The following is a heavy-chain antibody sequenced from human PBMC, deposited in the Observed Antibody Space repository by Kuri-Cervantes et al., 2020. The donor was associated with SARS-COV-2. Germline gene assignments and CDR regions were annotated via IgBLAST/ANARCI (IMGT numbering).Heavy chain of an antibody. CDR2: ISSSSSTI. V-gene: IGHV3-48*01. D-gene: IGHD6-19*01. J-gene: IGHJ4*02. CDR3: ARIASSSGWENFDY. CDR1: GFTFSSYS. Sequence: GESLKISCAASGFTFSSYSMNWVRQAPGKGLEWVSYISSSSSTIYYADSVKGRFTISGDNAKNSLYLQMNSLRAEDTAVYYCARIASSSGWENFDYWGQGTLVTVSS.